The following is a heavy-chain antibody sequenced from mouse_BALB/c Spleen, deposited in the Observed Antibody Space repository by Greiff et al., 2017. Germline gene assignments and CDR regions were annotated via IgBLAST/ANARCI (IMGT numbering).Heavy chain of an antibody. CDR2: ISYSGST. J-gene: IGHJ4*01. CDR1: GYSITSDYA. CDR3: ARRGGAAMDY. V-gene: IGHV3-2*02. Sequence: VQLKQSGPGLVKPSQSLSLTCTVTGYSITSDYAWNWIRQFPGNKLEWRGYISYSGSTSYNPSLKSRISITRDTSKNQFFLQLNSVTTEDTATYYCARRGGAAMDYWGQGTSVTVSS.